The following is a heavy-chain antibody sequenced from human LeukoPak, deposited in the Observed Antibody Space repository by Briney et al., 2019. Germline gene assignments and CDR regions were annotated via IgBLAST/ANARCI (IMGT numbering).Heavy chain of an antibody. CDR1: GASISTYY. CDR3: ARSSGYCSSTSCYPYDY. D-gene: IGHD2-2*03. J-gene: IGHJ4*02. CDR2: IAANGST. Sequence: SETLSLTCTVSGASISTYYWTWIRQPAGKGLEWIGRIAANGSTTYNSSLKSRVTMSVDTSKNQFSLKLSSVTAADTAVYYCARSSGYCSSTSCYPYDYWGQGTLVTVSS. V-gene: IGHV4-4*07.